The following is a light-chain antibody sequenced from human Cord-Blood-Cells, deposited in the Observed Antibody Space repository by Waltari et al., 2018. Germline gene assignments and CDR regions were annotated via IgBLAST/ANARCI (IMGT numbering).Light chain of an antibody. CDR2: GAS. Sequence: EIEMTHAPASLSVSPGERATLSCRASQGVSSNLAWYQQKAGQAPRLLIYGASTRATGMPARFSGSGSGTEFTLTISSLQSEDFAVYYCQQYNNWPPYTFGQGTKLEIK. V-gene: IGKV3-15*01. J-gene: IGKJ2*01. CDR1: QGVSSN. CDR3: QQYNNWPPYT.